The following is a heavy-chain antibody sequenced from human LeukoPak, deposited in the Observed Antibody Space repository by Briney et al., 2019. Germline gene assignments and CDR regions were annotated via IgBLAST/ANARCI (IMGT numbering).Heavy chain of an antibody. V-gene: IGHV3-23*01. CDR1: GFTFSTYG. D-gene: IGHD3-10*01. Sequence: PGGSLRLSCAASGFTFSTYGLSWVRQAPGTGLEWVSTISGSGGGTYYADSVKGRFTISRDNSKNTLYLQMNSLRAEDTAVYYCAGRGSGSYFDYWGQGTLVTVSS. CDR2: ISGSGGGT. CDR3: AGRGSGSYFDY. J-gene: IGHJ4*02.